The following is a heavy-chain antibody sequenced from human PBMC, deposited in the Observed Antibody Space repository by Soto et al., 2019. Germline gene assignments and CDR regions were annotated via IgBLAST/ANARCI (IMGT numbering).Heavy chain of an antibody. CDR3: LRPDNWSDEAYDY. V-gene: IGHV3-33*01. CDR2: IWSDGNKR. J-gene: IGHJ4*02. CDR1: GFMFTNHG. D-gene: IGHD1-1*01. Sequence: GGSLRLSCAASGFMFTNHGMHWVRQAPGKGLEWVAVIWSDGNKRYYADSVKGRFTVSRDTSNNTLYLQMNNLRAEDTAIYYCLRPDNWSDEAYDYWGQGTLVTVS.